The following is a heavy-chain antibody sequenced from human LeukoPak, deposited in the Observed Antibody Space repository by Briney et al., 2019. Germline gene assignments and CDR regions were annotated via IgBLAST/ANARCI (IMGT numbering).Heavy chain of an antibody. CDR2: ISERGGST. J-gene: IGHJ4*02. V-gene: IGHV3-23*01. D-gene: IGHD3-10*01. Sequence: GGSLRLSCVVSGISLTNYAMTWVRQAPGKGLEWVSYISERGGSTSYADSVKCRFTISRDTSLNTLYLQMTSLRAEDTAVYFCAKRGIVIRGILVIGYHQEAYHYDYWGQGVLVTVSS. CDR3: AKRGIVIRGILVIGYHQEAYHYDY. CDR1: GISLTNYA.